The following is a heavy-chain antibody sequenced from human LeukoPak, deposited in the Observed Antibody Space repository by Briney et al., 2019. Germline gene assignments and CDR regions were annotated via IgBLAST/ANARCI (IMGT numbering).Heavy chain of an antibody. CDR2: IYASGST. J-gene: IGHJ4*02. CDR1: RGSISRYY. Sequence: SETLSLTCTVSRGSISRYYWSWIRQPAGKGLEWIGRIYASGSTNYNPSLTSRVGISVDTSKNQFSLKLRSVAAADTAVYYCAGRSGRRGGVDYWGQGTLVTVSS. V-gene: IGHV4-4*07. D-gene: IGHD5-12*01. CDR3: AGRSGRRGGVDY.